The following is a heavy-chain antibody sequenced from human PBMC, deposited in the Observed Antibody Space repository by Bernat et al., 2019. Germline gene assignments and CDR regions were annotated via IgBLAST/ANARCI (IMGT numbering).Heavy chain of an antibody. CDR1: GFTFSSYG. D-gene: IGHD4-23*01. V-gene: IGHV3-30*18. Sequence: VQLVESGGGVVQPGRSLRLSCAASGFTFSSYGMHWVRQAPGKGLEWVAVISYDGSNKYYADSVKGRFTISSDNSKNTLYLQMNSLRAEDTAVYYCAKRIYGGNDDAFDIWGQGTMVTVSS. J-gene: IGHJ3*02. CDR2: ISYDGSNK. CDR3: AKRIYGGNDDAFDI.